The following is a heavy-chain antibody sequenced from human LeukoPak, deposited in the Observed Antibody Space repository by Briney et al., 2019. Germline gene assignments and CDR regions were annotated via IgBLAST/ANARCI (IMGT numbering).Heavy chain of an antibody. CDR1: GFTVSNSY. Sequence: PGGSLRLSCVASGFTVSNSYMNWVRQAPGKGLEWVSVINSAGSTDYAASVKGRFTISRDSSQNTLYLQMNSLRVDDTAVYYCATGTSGFDPLDSWGQGTLVTVSS. CDR2: INSAGST. V-gene: IGHV3-66*01. D-gene: IGHD1-26*01. CDR3: ATGTSGFDPLDS. J-gene: IGHJ4*02.